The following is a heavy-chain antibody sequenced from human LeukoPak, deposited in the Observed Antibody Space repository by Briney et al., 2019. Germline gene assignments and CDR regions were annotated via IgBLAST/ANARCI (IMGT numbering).Heavy chain of an antibody. D-gene: IGHD3-9*01. J-gene: IGHJ4*02. CDR2: IYHSGST. CDR3: ARASRYYHMLTGYYLSAFDY. V-gene: IGHV4-39*01. Sequence: PSETLSLTCTVSGGSISNSDYYWGWIRQPPGKGLEWIGSIYHSGSTYYNPSLKSRVTISVDTSKKQFSLKLSSVTAADTAVYYCARASRYYHMLTGYYLSAFDYWGQGTLVTVSS. CDR1: GGSISNSDYY.